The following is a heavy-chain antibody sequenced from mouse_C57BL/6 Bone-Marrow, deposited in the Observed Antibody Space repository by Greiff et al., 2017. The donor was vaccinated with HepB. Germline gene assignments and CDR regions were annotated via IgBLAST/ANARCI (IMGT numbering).Heavy chain of an antibody. Sequence: EVQLQESGPGLVKPSQSLSLTCSVTGYSITSGYYWNWIRQFPGNQLEWMGYISYDGSNNYNPSLKNRISITRDTSKNQFFLKLNSVTTEDTATYYCAREEGLTGTDFDYWDQGTTLTVSS. D-gene: IGHD4-1*01. CDR3: AREEGLTGTDFDY. J-gene: IGHJ2*01. V-gene: IGHV3-6*01. CDR2: ISYDGSN. CDR1: GYSITSGYY.